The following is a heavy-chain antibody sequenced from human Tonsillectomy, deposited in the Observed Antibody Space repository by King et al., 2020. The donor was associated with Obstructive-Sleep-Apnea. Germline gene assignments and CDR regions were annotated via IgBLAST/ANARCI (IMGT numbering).Heavy chain of an antibody. CDR1: GGFFSGYY. CDR2: INHSGST. Sequence: VQLQQWGAGLLKPSETLSLTCAVYGGFFSGYYWSWIRQPPGKGLVGIGEINHSGSTNYNRSLMIRVTIAGDTSKNQFSRKLSSVIAADTAVYYCARGFRCSSTSCYVGIHFDYWGQGTLVTVSS. J-gene: IGHJ4*02. V-gene: IGHV4-34*01. D-gene: IGHD2-2*01. CDR3: ARGFRCSSTSCYVGIHFDY.